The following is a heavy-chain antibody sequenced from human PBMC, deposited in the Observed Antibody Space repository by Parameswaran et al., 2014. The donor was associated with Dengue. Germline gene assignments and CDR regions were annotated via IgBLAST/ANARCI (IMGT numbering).Heavy chain of an antibody. Sequence: SWVRQAPGQGLEWMGGIIPIFRTVNYAQNFQGRVTITVDESTGTAYMELGGLRSEDTAVYYCARGGEYYDVLTGYFEFTYWGQGTLVTVSS. J-gene: IGHJ4*02. V-gene: IGHV1-69*01. CDR2: IIPIFRTV. CDR3: ARGGEYYDVLTGYFEFTY. D-gene: IGHD3-9*01.